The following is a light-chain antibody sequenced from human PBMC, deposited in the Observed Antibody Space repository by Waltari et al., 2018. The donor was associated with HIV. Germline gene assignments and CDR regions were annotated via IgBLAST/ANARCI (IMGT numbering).Light chain of an antibody. CDR2: AVN. CDR3: CSFTGDSTWV. Sequence: QSALTQPASVSGSPGQSITMSCTGASGDVGTYNLVSWYQQHPGKAPKLMIYAVNKRPSGVSNRFSGSKSGNTAALTISGLQAEDEAHYFCCSFTGDSTWVFGGGTKLTVL. V-gene: IGLV2-23*02. CDR1: SGDVGTYNL. J-gene: IGLJ3*02.